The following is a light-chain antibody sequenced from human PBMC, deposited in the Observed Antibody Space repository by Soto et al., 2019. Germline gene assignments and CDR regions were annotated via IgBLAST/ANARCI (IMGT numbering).Light chain of an antibody. V-gene: IGKV3-11*01. J-gene: IGKJ5*01. Sequence: EIVLTQSPATLSLSPGERATLSCRASQNVNSYITWYQQKPGQAPRLLIYDASNRATGIPARFSGSGSGTDFTLTINSLEPEDFAVYYFQQRSNWPITFGQGTRLEI. CDR3: QQRSNWPIT. CDR1: QNVNSY. CDR2: DAS.